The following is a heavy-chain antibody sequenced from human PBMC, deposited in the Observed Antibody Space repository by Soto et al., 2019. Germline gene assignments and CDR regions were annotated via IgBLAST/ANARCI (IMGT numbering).Heavy chain of an antibody. Sequence: ASVKVSCKASGYTFTSYGISWVRQAPGQGLEWMGWISAYNGNTNYAQKLQGRVTMTTDTSTSTAYMELRSLRSDDTAVYYCARATRIRIAAAGASTIDYWGQGTLVTVSS. CDR3: ARATRIRIAAAGASTIDY. D-gene: IGHD6-13*01. V-gene: IGHV1-18*01. J-gene: IGHJ4*02. CDR2: ISAYNGNT. CDR1: GYTFTSYG.